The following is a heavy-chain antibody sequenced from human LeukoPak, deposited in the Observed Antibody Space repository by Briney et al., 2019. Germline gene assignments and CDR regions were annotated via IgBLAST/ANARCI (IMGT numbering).Heavy chain of an antibody. J-gene: IGHJ4*02. Sequence: GGSLRLSCAASGFSFNSYAMHWARQAPGKGLEWVAVISYDGSNKDCADSVKGRFTISRDKSKNTLYLQMNSLRPDDTAVYYCARALDSSGWNGRDYWGQGTLVTVSS. D-gene: IGHD6-19*01. CDR1: GFSFNSYA. CDR3: ARALDSSGWNGRDY. CDR2: ISYDGSNK. V-gene: IGHV3-30-3*01.